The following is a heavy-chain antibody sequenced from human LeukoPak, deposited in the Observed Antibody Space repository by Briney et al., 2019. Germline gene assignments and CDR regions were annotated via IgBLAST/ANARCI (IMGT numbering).Heavy chain of an antibody. CDR2: IIPIFGTA. J-gene: IGHJ5*02. V-gene: IGHV1-69*13. D-gene: IGHD4-17*01. CDR1: GGTFSSYA. Sequence: SVKVSCKASGGTFSSYAISWVRQAPGQGLESMGGIIPIFGTANYAQKFQGGVTITADESTSTAYMELSSLRSEDTAVYYCALSPPDYGDYREDNWFDPWGQGTLVTVSS. CDR3: ALSPPDYGDYREDNWFDP.